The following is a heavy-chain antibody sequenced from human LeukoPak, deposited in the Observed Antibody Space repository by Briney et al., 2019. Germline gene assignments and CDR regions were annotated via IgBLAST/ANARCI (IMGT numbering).Heavy chain of an antibody. CDR1: GFTFSSYS. Sequence: GGSLRLSCAASGFTFSSYSMTWVRQAPGKGLEWVSSISSSSSYIYYADSVKGRFTISRDNAKNSLYLQMNSLRAEDTAVYYCACGTQWELLPVYWGQGTLVTVSS. J-gene: IGHJ4*02. V-gene: IGHV3-21*01. D-gene: IGHD1-26*01. CDR3: ACGTQWELLPVY. CDR2: ISSSSSYI.